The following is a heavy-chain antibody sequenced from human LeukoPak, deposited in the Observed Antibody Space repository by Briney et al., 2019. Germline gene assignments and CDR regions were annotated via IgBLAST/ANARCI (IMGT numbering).Heavy chain of an antibody. CDR2: ISTGSGTI. V-gene: IGHV3-48*02. J-gene: IGHJ4*02. Sequence: GGSLRLSCAASGFTFSTYSMNWVRRAPGKGLEWVSYISTGSGTIYYADSVKGRFSISRDNAKNSLFLQMNSLRDEDTAVYYCARGVDYWGQGTLVTVSS. CDR1: GFTFSTYS. CDR3: ARGVDY.